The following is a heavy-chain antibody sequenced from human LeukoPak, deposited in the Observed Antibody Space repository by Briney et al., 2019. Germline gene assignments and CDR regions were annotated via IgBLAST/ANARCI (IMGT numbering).Heavy chain of an antibody. CDR1: GGSISSSSYY. J-gene: IGHJ4*02. CDR2: IYYSGST. CDR3: ARCSGYDCWY. V-gene: IGHV4-39*01. Sequence: SETLSLTCTVSGGSISSSSYYWGWIRQPPGKGLEWIGSIYYSGSTYYNPSLKSRVTISVDTSKNQFSLKLSSVTAADTAVYYCARCSGYDCWYWRQGTLVTVSS. D-gene: IGHD5-12*01.